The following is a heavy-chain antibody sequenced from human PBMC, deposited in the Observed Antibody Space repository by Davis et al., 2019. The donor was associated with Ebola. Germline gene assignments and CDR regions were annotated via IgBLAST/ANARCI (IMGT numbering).Heavy chain of an antibody. CDR1: GGSISSYY. CDR3: ARQLVGYYYDSSGYSLRAGATDY. CDR2: VYHAGNT. V-gene: IGHV4-59*08. D-gene: IGHD3-22*01. Sequence: MPSETLSLTCTVSGGSISSYYWSWLRQSPGKGLEWIGYVYHAGNTYYNPSLKSRVTISVDTSKNQFSLKLSSVTAADTAVYYCARQLVGYYYDSSGYSLRAGATDYWGQGTLVTVSS. J-gene: IGHJ4*02.